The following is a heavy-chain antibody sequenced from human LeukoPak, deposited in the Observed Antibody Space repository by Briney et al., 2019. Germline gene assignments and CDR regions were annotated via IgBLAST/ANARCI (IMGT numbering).Heavy chain of an antibody. CDR2: IIPILGIA. CDR1: GGTFSSYA. CDR3: ATPLYYYDSRGLDY. D-gene: IGHD3-22*01. V-gene: IGHV1-69*04. Sequence: GASVKVSCKASGGTFSSYAISWVRQAPGQGLEWMGRIIPILGIANYAQKLQGRVTITADKSTSTAYMELSSLRSEDTAVYYCATPLYYYDSRGLDYWGQGTLVTVSS. J-gene: IGHJ4*02.